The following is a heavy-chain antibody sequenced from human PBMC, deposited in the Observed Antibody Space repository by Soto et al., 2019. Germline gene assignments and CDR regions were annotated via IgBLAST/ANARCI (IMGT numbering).Heavy chain of an antibody. J-gene: IGHJ3*02. CDR1: GYSFTSYW. CDR2: IYPGDSDT. Sequence: GESLKISCKGSGYSFTSYWIGWVRQMPGKGLEWVGIIYPGDSDTRYSPSFQGQVTISADKSISTAYLQWSSLKASDTAMYYCARHSPTYYYDSSGVAGAFDIWGQGTMVTVSS. V-gene: IGHV5-51*01. CDR3: ARHSPTYYYDSSGVAGAFDI. D-gene: IGHD3-22*01.